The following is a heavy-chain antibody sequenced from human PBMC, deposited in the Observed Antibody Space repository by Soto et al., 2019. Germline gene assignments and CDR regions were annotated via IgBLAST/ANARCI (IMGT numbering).Heavy chain of an antibody. Sequence: TSETLSLTCAGYGGSFSAYYWSWIRQPAGKGLEWIGEINHSRGTSYNPSLKSRVTISVGKSKSQFYLKLTSVTAPDRAVYYCGGGSVDTVDSSGFYEYCGQGTPVTVS. CDR1: GGSFSAYY. J-gene: IGHJ4*02. D-gene: IGHD3-22*01. CDR2: INHSRGT. CDR3: GGGSVDTVDSSGFYEY. V-gene: IGHV4-34*01.